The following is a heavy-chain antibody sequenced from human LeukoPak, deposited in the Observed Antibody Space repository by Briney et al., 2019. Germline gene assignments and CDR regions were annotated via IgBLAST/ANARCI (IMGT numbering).Heavy chain of an antibody. V-gene: IGHV1-3*02. CDR1: GYTFTTYA. D-gene: IGHD1-26*01. J-gene: IGHJ4*02. CDR3: ARSKSAWDPFDY. Sequence: GASVKVSCKASGYTFTTYAVLWVRGAPGQRLECMGWSNTGNGDTKYSQEFQGRVTITRDTSASTAYMELSSLRSEDMAVYFCARSKSAWDPFDYWGQETLVTVSS. CDR2: SNTGNGDT.